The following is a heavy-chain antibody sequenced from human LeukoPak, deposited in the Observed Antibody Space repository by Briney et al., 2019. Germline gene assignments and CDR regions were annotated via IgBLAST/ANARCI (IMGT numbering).Heavy chain of an antibody. V-gene: IGHV3-7*03. Sequence: GGSLRLSCAASGFAFSSHWMTWVRQVPGRGPEWVANVNRDGSETYYLDSVKGRFTISKDNAKNSLYLQMNSLRAEDTALYHCARNNGMDVWGQGTTVIVSS. CDR2: VNRDGSET. CDR1: GFAFSSHW. CDR3: ARNNGMDV. J-gene: IGHJ6*02.